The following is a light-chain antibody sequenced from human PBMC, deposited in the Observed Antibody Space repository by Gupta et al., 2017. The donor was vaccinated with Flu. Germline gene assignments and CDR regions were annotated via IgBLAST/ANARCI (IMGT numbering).Light chain of an antibody. V-gene: IGLV1-44*01. CDR2: SNN. Sequence: QSVLTQPPSASGTPGQSVTVSCSGSSSNIGSNTVNWYQQLPGPAPKLLIYSNNQRPSGVPDRFSGSKSGTSASLAISGLQSEDEADYYCAAWDDSLNGLWVFGGGTKLNVL. CDR1: SSNIGSNT. J-gene: IGLJ3*02. CDR3: AAWDDSLNGLWV.